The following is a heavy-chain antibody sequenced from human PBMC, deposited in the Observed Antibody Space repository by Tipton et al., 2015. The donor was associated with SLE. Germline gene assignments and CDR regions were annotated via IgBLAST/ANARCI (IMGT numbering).Heavy chain of an antibody. CDR2: IYYSGST. Sequence: TLSLTCTVSGGSISSYYWSWIRQPPGKGLEWIGYIYYSGSTNYNPSLTSRVTISVDTSKNQFSLKLSSVTAADTAVYYCARSVTIYLDWFDPWGQGTLVTVSS. J-gene: IGHJ5*02. D-gene: IGHD3-3*01. CDR3: ARSVTIYLDWFDP. V-gene: IGHV4-59*01. CDR1: GGSISSYY.